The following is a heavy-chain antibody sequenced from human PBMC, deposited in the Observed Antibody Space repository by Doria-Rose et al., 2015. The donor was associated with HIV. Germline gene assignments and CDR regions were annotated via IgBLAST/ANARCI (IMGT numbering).Heavy chain of an antibody. V-gene: IGHV3-7*01. D-gene: IGHD3-22*01. CDR2: ITPCGNEK. Sequence: RQAPGRCLEWVATITPCGNEKYYVDSVKGRFTISRDNAKNSLYLLMNSLRAEDTAIFYCARDRSDYASPPDDYGSSGYFDFWGQGTPVTVSS. CDR3: ARDRSDYASPPDDYGSSGYFDF. J-gene: IGHJ4*02.